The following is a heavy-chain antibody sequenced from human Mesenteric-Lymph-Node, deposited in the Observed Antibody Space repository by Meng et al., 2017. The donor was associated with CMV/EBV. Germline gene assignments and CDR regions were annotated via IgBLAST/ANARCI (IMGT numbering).Heavy chain of an antibody. J-gene: IGHJ4*02. V-gene: IGHV3-21*01. Sequence: GESLKISCAASGFTFSSYSMNWVRQAPGKGLEWVSSISSSSSYMYYADSVKGRFTISRDNAKNSLYLQMNSLRAEDTAVYYCAREGDSSSWSNFDYWGQGALVTVSS. D-gene: IGHD6-13*01. CDR1: GFTFSSYS. CDR3: AREGDSSSWSNFDY. CDR2: ISSSSSYM.